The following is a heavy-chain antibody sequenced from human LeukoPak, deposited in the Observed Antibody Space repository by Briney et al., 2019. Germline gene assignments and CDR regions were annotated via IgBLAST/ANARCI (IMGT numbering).Heavy chain of an antibody. CDR1: GFTFSSYA. D-gene: IGHD6-19*01. Sequence: GGSLRLSCAASGFTFSSYAMHWVRQAPGKGLEWVAFIRYDGSNKHYADSVKGRFTISRDNSKNTLYLQMNSLRAEDTAVYYCAKGFQWLVDGHFDYWGQGTLVTVSS. V-gene: IGHV3-30*02. CDR2: IRYDGSNK. CDR3: AKGFQWLVDGHFDY. J-gene: IGHJ4*02.